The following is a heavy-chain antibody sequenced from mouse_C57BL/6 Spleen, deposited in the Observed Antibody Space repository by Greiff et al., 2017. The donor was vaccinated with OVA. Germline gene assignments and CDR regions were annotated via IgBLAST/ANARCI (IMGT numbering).Heavy chain of an antibody. J-gene: IGHJ2*01. D-gene: IGHD2-4*01. CDR3: ARHEITTYFDY. CDR2: ISSGGSYT. V-gene: IGHV5-6*01. CDR1: GFTFSSYG. Sequence: EVQVVESGGDLVKPGGSLKLSCAASGFTFSSYGMSWVRQTPDKRLEWVATISSGGSYTYYPDSVKGRFTISRDNANNTLYLQMSSMKSEDTAMYYCARHEITTYFDYWGQGTTLTVSS.